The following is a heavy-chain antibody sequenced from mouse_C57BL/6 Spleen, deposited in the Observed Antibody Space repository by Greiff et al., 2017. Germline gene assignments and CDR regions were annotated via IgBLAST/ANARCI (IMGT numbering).Heavy chain of an antibody. CDR2: INPYNGGT. V-gene: IGHV1-19*01. CDR3: ARRGDPAFDY. Sequence: VHVKQSGPVLVKPGASVKMSCKASGYTFTDYYMNWVKQSHGKSLEWIGVINPYNGGTSYNQKFKGKATLTVDKSSSTAYMELNSLTSEDSAVYYCARRGDPAFDYWGQGTTLTVSS. CDR1: GYTFTDYY. J-gene: IGHJ2*01. D-gene: IGHD3-3*01.